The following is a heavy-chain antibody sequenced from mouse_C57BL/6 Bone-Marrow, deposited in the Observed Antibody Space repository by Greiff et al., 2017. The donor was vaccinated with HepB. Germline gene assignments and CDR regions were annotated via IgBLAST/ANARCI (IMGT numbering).Heavy chain of an antibody. CDR2: ISSGGSYT. V-gene: IGHV5-6*01. J-gene: IGHJ2*01. Sequence: EVKLMESGGDLVKPGGSLKLSCAASGFTFSSYGMSWVRQTPDKRLEWVATISSGGSYTYYPDSVKGRFTISRDNAKNTLYLQMSSLKSEDTAMYYCARPQFITTVVDYFGYWGQGTTLTVSS. CDR3: ARPQFITTVVDYFGY. D-gene: IGHD1-1*01. CDR1: GFTFSSYG.